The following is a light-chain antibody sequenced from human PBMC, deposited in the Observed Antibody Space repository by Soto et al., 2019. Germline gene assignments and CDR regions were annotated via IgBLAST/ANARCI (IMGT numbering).Light chain of an antibody. V-gene: IGKV3-11*01. Sequence: EIVLTQSPATLSLSPGERATLSCRASQSINNYLTGYQQKPGQSPRPLIYGASNRATGVPARFSGSGSGTDFTLTISRLEPDDFAFYYWQQRGDWPPLTFGGGTKVEIK. CDR1: QSINNY. CDR2: GAS. J-gene: IGKJ4*01. CDR3: QQRGDWPPLT.